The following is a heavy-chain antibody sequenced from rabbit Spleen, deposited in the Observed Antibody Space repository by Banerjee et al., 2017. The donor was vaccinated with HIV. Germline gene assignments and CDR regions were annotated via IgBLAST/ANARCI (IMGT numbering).Heavy chain of an antibody. CDR1: GFSFSSRYY. D-gene: IGHD8-1*01. J-gene: IGHJ3*01. Sequence: QSLEESGGDLVKPGASLTLTCTASGFSFSSRYYMCWVRQAPGKGLEWIACIYSGSTGNTYYASWAKGRFSISRENAQNTVFLQMTSLTAADTATYFCARDGAGGSYFALWGQGTLVTVS. CDR3: ARDGAGGSYFAL. CDR2: IYSGSTGNT. V-gene: IGHV1S40*01.